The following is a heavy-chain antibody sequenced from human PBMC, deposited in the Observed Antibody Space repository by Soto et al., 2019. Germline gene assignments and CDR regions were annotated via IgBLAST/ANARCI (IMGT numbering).Heavy chain of an antibody. CDR2: IIPIFGTA. Sequence: ASVKVSCNASGGTFSSYAISWVRQAPGQGLEWMGGIIPIFGTANYAQKFQGRVTITADESTSTAYMELSSLRSEDTAVYYCATGYSSSWPMGRGFYYGMDVWGQGTTVTVSS. CDR1: GGTFSSYA. CDR3: ATGYSSSWPMGRGFYYGMDV. J-gene: IGHJ6*02. V-gene: IGHV1-69*13. D-gene: IGHD6-13*01.